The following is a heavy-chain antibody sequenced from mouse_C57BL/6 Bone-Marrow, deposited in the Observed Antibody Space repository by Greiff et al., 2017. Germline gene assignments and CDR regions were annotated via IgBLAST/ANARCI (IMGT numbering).Heavy chain of an antibody. Sequence: QVQLQQSGAELARPGASVKLSCKASGYTFTSYGISWVKQRTGQGLEWIGEIYPRSGNTYYNEKFKGKATLTADKSSSTAYMELRSLTSEDSAVYFCARSLYYYGSSYVYWYFDVWGTGTTVTVSA. CDR2: IYPRSGNT. J-gene: IGHJ1*03. V-gene: IGHV1-81*01. D-gene: IGHD1-1*01. CDR3: ARSLYYYGSSYVYWYFDV. CDR1: GYTFTSYG.